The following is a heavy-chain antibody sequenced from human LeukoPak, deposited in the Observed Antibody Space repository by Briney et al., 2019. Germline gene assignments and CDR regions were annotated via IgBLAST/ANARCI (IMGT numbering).Heavy chain of an antibody. J-gene: IGHJ5*02. Sequence: SVKVSCRASGSTFISYAISWVRQAPGQGLEWMGGIIPIFGTANYAQKFQGRVTITADESTSTAYMELSSLRSEDTAVYYCARAPLGVVVVAARGGYWFDPWGQGTLVTVSS. CDR3: ARAPLGVVVVAARGGYWFDP. D-gene: IGHD2-15*01. CDR2: IIPIFGTA. V-gene: IGHV1-69*01. CDR1: GSTFISYA.